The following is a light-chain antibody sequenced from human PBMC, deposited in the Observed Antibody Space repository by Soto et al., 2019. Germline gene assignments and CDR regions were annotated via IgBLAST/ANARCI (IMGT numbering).Light chain of an antibody. Sequence: EIVLTQSPATLSLSPGERATLSCRASQSVRSNLAWYQHKPGQAPRLLIYDVSNRTTGIPGRFSGSGFGTDFTLSIGNVEPEDFAVFNIQQRNTWPCMLGQGPRWKSN. V-gene: IGKV3-11*01. CDR3: QQRNTWPCM. J-gene: IGKJ1*01. CDR2: DVS. CDR1: QSVRSN.